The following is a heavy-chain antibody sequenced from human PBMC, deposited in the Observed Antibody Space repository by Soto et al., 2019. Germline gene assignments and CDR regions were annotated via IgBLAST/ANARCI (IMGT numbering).Heavy chain of an antibody. CDR2: IYPGDSDT. Sequence: LKLSCQGSGYIFPHYWIGWVRQMPGKGLEWMGIIYPGDSDTRYSPSFQGQVTISADKSISTAYLQWSRLKASDTAMYYCARHANIFHFDNWGHGTLVTVSS. CDR1: GYIFPHYW. CDR3: ARHANIFHFDN. J-gene: IGHJ4*01. D-gene: IGHD2-21*01. V-gene: IGHV5-51*01.